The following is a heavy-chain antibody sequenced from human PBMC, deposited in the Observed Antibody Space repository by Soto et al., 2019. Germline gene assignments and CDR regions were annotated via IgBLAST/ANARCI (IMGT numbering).Heavy chain of an antibody. CDR3: VIDGNSGWHFDS. CDR1: GFTFSTYW. J-gene: IGHJ4*02. CDR2: IKPDGIQR. Sequence: GRSLRLSGEASGFTFSTYWISWIRQASWKGLEWVGNIKPDGIQRYIVDSVQGRFTTSRDNARNSVYLQMNSLRVEDTAVYYCVIDGNSGWHFDSSGQGALVTVSS. V-gene: IGHV3-7*01. D-gene: IGHD6-19*01.